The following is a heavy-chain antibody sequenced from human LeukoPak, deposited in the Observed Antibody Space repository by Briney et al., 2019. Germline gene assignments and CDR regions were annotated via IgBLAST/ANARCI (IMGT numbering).Heavy chain of an antibody. J-gene: IGHJ4*02. V-gene: IGHV1-8*01. CDR3: ARSIGRYQLLPFDY. Sequence: GASVKVSCKASGYTFTSYDINWVRQATGQGLEWMGWMNPNSGNTGYAQKFQGRVTMTRNTSISTAYTELSSLRSEDTAVYYCARSIGRYQLLPFDYWGQGTLVTVSS. CDR2: MNPNSGNT. CDR1: GYTFTSYD. D-gene: IGHD2-2*01.